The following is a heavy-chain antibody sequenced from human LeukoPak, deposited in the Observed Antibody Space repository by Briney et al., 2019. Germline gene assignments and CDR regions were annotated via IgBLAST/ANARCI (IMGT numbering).Heavy chain of an antibody. CDR3: ARDYHSSGWSCCYYYGMDV. Sequence: GRSLRLSAAASGFTFSSYAMDCVPQAPGNGLEWVAVISYVGSNKYYADSVKGRFTISRDNSKNTLYLQMNSLRAEDTAVYYCARDYHSSGWSCCYYYGMDVWGQGTTVTVCS. CDR1: GFTFSSYA. J-gene: IGHJ6*02. D-gene: IGHD6-19*01. CDR2: ISYVGSNK. V-gene: IGHV3-30-3*01.